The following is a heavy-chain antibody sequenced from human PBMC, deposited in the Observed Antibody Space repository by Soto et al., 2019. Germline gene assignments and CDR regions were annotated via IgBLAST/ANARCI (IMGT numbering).Heavy chain of an antibody. J-gene: IGHJ5*02. D-gene: IGHD2-15*01. CDR2: IYYSGST. Sequence: ETLSLTCTVSGGSISSYYWSWIRQPPGKGLEWIGYIYYSGSTNYNPSLKSRVTISVDTSKNQFSLKLSSVTAADTAVYYCARLYCSGGSCTQNWFDPWGQGTLVTVSS. CDR1: GGSISSYY. V-gene: IGHV4-59*08. CDR3: ARLYCSGGSCTQNWFDP.